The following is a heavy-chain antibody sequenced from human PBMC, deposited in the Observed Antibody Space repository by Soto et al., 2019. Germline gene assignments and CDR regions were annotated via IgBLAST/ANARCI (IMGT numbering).Heavy chain of an antibody. V-gene: IGHV1-46*03. Sequence: QVQLVQSGAEVKKPGASVKVSCKASGYTFTSYYMHWVRPAPGQGLEWMGIINPSGGSTSYAQKFQGRVTMTRDTSTRTVYMELSRLRSEDTAVYYCARLGMVRGVHASEFDYWGQGTLVTVSS. J-gene: IGHJ4*02. CDR3: ARLGMVRGVHASEFDY. CDR1: GYTFTSYY. CDR2: INPSGGST. D-gene: IGHD3-10*01.